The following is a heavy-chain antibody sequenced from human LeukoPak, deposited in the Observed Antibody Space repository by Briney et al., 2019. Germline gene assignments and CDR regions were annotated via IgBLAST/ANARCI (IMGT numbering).Heavy chain of an antibody. Sequence: PGRSLRLSCAASGFTFSSYGMHWVRQAPGKGLEWVAVISYDGSNKYYADSVKGRFTISRDNSKNTLYLQMNSLRAEDTAVYYCAKDYSSGWYMDGFDYWGQGTLVTVSS. V-gene: IGHV3-30*18. CDR3: AKDYSSGWYMDGFDY. D-gene: IGHD6-19*01. CDR1: GFTFSSYG. J-gene: IGHJ4*02. CDR2: ISYDGSNK.